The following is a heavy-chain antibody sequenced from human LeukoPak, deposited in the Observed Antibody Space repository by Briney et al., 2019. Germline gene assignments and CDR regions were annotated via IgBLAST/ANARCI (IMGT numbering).Heavy chain of an antibody. CDR1: GFTFSSYW. D-gene: IGHD2-2*02. CDR2: IKQDGSEK. Sequence: GGSLRLSCAASGFTFSSYWMSWVRQAPGKGLEWVANIKQDGSEKYHVDSVKGRFTISRDNAKNSLYLQMNSLRAEDTAVYYCARVCGSTSCYTLFDYWGQGTLVTVSS. J-gene: IGHJ4*02. V-gene: IGHV3-7*03. CDR3: ARVCGSTSCYTLFDY.